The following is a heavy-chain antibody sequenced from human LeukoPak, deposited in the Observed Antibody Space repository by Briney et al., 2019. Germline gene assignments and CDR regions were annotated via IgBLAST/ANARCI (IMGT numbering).Heavy chain of an antibody. CDR3: GILPGSGH. V-gene: IGHV3-53*01. CDR1: GFTVSHNY. Sequence: GRSLRLSCAASGFTVSHNYMTWVRQAPGKGLEWVSIIYSGGSTYDADSVKGRFTISRDNYKNMLYLQMNRLRAEATAVYYCGILPGSGHWGQGTLVTVSS. CDR2: IYSGGST. J-gene: IGHJ1*01. D-gene: IGHD2-15*01.